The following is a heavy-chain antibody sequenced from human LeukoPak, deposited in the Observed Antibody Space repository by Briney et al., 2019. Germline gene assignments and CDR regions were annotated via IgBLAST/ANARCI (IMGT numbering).Heavy chain of an antibody. CDR3: ARIAAAGNRRLNY. V-gene: IGHV1-8*01. CDR1: GYTFTSYD. J-gene: IGHJ4*02. CDR2: MNPNSGNT. D-gene: IGHD6-13*01. Sequence: ASVKVSCKASGYTFTSYDINWVRQATGQGLEWMGWMNPNSGNTGYAQKLQGRIIVSRNTSIRTAYMELSSLTSKDTAIYYCARIAAAGNRRLNYWGQGTLVTVAS.